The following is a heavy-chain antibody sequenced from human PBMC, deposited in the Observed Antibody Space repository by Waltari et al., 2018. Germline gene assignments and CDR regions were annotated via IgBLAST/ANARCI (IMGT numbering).Heavy chain of an antibody. CDR2: FDPEEGET. D-gene: IGHD4-4*01. CDR3: HGTGLQPYKYGMDV. J-gene: IGHJ6*02. CDR1: GYSLTELS. Sequence: HVQLVQSGAEVKKPGASVQVSCKVSGYSLTELSMHWVRQAPGKGLEWMGGFDPEEGETIYARKLQGRVTVTEDTTTDTAFMELSSLRSEETAVYYCHGTGLQPYKYGMDVWGQGTTVTVSS. V-gene: IGHV1-24*01.